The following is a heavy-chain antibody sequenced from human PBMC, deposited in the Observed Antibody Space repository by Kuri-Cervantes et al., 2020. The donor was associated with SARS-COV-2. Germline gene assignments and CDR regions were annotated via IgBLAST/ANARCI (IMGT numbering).Heavy chain of an antibody. CDR2: ISAYNGNT. CDR1: GYTFTSYC. J-gene: IGHJ6*02. CDR3: AREVIDYYGSGSYYHYWGMDF. Sequence: ASVKVSCKASGYTFTSYCISWVRQAPGQGLEWMGWISAYNGNTNYAQKLQGRITMTTDTSTSTAYMELRSLRSDDTAVYYCAREVIDYYGSGSYYHYWGMDFWGQGTTVTVSS. D-gene: IGHD3-10*01. V-gene: IGHV1-18*01.